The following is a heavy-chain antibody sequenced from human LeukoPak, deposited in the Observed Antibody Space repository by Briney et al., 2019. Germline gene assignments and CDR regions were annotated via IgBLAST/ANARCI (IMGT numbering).Heavy chain of an antibody. Sequence: PGGSLRLSCAASGFTVSSKYMSWVRQAPGKGLEWVSVIYIGGSTYYADSVKGRFTISRDNSKNTLYLQMNSLRAEDTAVYYCAREAVRSSYDYWGQGTLVTVSS. D-gene: IGHD2-2*01. J-gene: IGHJ4*02. CDR1: GFTVSSKY. V-gene: IGHV3-66*01. CDR3: AREAVRSSYDY. CDR2: IYIGGST.